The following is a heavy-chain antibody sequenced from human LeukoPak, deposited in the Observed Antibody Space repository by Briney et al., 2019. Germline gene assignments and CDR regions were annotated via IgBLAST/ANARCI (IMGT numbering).Heavy chain of an antibody. D-gene: IGHD1-26*01. V-gene: IGHV3-7*01. J-gene: IGHJ4*02. CDR1: GFTFSNYW. Sequence: TGGSLRLSCAASGFTFSNYWMSWVRQAPGKGLEWVANIKQDESERYYVDSVKGRFTISRDNAKNSLYLQMNSLRAEGTAVYYCARDKIVGATFLDYWGQGTLVTVSS. CDR3: ARDKIVGATFLDY. CDR2: IKQDESER.